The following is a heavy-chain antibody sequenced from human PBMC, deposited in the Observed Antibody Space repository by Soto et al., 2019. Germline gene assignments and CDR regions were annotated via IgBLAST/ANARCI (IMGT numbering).Heavy chain of an antibody. CDR1: GYTFTSYA. Sequence: ASVKVSCKASGYTFTSYAMHWVRQAPGQRLEWMGWINAGNGNTKYSQKFQGRVTITRDTSASTAYMELSSLRSEDTAVYYSASSFPVPASIRVCGQGTRVTVSS. D-gene: IGHD2-2*02. J-gene: IGHJ4*02. CDR3: ASSFPVPASIRV. V-gene: IGHV1-3*01. CDR2: INAGNGNT.